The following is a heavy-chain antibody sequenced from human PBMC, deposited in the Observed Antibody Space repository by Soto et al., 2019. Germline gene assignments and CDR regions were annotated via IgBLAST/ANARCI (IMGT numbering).Heavy chain of an antibody. J-gene: IGHJ4*02. D-gene: IGHD3-10*02. CDR3: TIVRVADSALDH. V-gene: IGHV3-30*02. CDR2: MSYDGSDT. Sequence: TGGSLRLSCVGSGFIFSNNGMHWVRQTPGKGLEWVAFMSYDGSDTFYADSVKGRFTISRDNSKGTLFLHMSNLRAEDTAMYYCTIVRVADSALDHWGQGTLVTVSS. CDR1: GFIFSNNG.